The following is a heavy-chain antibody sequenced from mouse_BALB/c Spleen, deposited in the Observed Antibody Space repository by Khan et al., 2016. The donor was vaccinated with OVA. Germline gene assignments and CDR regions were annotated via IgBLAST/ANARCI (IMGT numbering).Heavy chain of an antibody. CDR2: INPNNGYT. CDR1: GYTFTSYT. Sequence: QVQLKESGAELARPGASVKVSCKVSGYTFTSYTIHWIKLRPGQGLDWIGYINPNNGYTNYNQKFKDKATLTADKSSTTVYMQLSSLTSDDSAVYNCVIDGAYYRNDGWFAYWGQGTLVTVSA. D-gene: IGHD2-14*01. J-gene: IGHJ3*01. V-gene: IGHV1-4*01. CDR3: VIDGAYYRNDGWFAY.